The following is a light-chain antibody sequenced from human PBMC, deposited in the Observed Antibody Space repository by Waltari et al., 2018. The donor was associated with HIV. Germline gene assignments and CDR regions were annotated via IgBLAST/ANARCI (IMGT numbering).Light chain of an antibody. Sequence: QSLLTQPPSVSATPGQRITIPCTGTKSNIGAGHYVHWYRQLPGTAPRILIFANSRRPPGVPDRISGSKSTASASLAITGLQAEDEGYYYCQSADIRLHGLWVFGGGTKVTVL. CDR1: KSNIGAGHY. J-gene: IGLJ3*02. CDR2: ANS. CDR3: QSADIRLHGLWV. V-gene: IGLV1-40*01.